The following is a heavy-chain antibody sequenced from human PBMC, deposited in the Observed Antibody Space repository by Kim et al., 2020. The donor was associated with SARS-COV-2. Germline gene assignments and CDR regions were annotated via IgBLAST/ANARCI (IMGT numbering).Heavy chain of an antibody. V-gene: IGHV3-33*01. J-gene: IGHJ4*02. Sequence: GSHKYYADSVKGRFTISRDNSKNTLYLQRNSLRTEDTAVYYCARVGPSDYWGQGTLVTVSS. CDR3: ARVGPSDY. CDR2: GSHK.